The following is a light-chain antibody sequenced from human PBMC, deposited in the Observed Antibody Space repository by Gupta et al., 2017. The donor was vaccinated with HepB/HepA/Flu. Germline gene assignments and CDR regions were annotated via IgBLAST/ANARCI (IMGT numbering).Light chain of an antibody. V-gene: IGLV3-19*01. Sequence: SSELTQDPAVSVALGQTVRITCQGDSLRNFYAIWYKQKPGQAPVFVIYAKNDRPSGTPDRFSGSSSGNTASLTITGAQAEDEADYYCNSRDTSGDHNWVFGGGTKLTVL. CDR1: SLRNFY. CDR3: NSRDTSGDHNWV. J-gene: IGLJ3*02. CDR2: AKN.